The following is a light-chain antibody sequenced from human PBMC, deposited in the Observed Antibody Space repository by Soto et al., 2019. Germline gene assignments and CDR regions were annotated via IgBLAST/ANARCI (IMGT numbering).Light chain of an antibody. J-gene: IGLJ1*01. CDR2: EGS. V-gene: IGLV2-23*03. Sequence: QSALTQPASVSGSPGQSITISCTGTSSDVGSYNLVSWYQQHPGKAPKLMIYEGSKRPSGVSNRFSGSKSGNTASLTISGLQAEDEAEYYCCSYAGSSTFVFGTRTKVTVL. CDR3: CSYAGSSTFV. CDR1: SSDVGSYNL.